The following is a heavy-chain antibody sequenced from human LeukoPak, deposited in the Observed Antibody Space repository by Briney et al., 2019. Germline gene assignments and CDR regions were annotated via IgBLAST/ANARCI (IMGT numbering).Heavy chain of an antibody. CDR1: GFPFSRNW. D-gene: IGHD3-16*01. V-gene: IGHV3-74*01. CDR2: IYSDGSST. CDR3: ARGTWGFDS. J-gene: IGHJ4*02. Sequence: GGSLRLSCAASGFPFSRNWMHWVRQAPGKGLEWVSRIYSDGSSTNYADSVKGRFTISRDYAKNTLHLQMDSLRVGDTALYYCARGTWGFDSWGQGTLVTVSS.